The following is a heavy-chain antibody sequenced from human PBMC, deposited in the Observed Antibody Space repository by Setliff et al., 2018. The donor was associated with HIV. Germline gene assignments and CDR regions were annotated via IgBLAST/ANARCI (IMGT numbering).Heavy chain of an antibody. CDR1: GYYISGGYY. J-gene: IGHJ4*02. Sequence: SETLSLTCAVSGYYISGGYYWCWIRQSPGKGLEWIGCIFNSGQTYYNPSLNSRIAISMDTSENQFSLRLTSVTAADTAVYYCARGGLYSPAPPGEGHFFDYWGQGTLVTVSS. CDR3: ARGGLYSPAPPGEGHFFDY. D-gene: IGHD5-18*01. CDR2: IFNSGQT. V-gene: IGHV4-38-2*01.